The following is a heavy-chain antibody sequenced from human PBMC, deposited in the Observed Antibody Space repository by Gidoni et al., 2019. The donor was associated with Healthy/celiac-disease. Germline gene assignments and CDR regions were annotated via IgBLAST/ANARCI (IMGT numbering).Heavy chain of an antibody. J-gene: IGHJ6*02. V-gene: IGHV4-34*01. D-gene: IGHD3-10*01. Sequence: QVQLQQRGAGRLKSSETLSLSCAVYGGSFSGYYWSWIRQPPGKGLEWIGEINHSGSTNYNPSLKSRVAISVDTSKNQFSLKLSSVTAADTAVYYCARAMVRGVAEIYGMDVWGQGTTVTVSS. CDR1: GGSFSGYY. CDR3: ARAMVRGVAEIYGMDV. CDR2: INHSGST.